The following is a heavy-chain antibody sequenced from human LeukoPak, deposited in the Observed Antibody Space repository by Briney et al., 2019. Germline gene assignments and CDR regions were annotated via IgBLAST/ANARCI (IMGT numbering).Heavy chain of an antibody. J-gene: IGHJ3*02. Sequence: SETLSLTCAVSGYSISRGSYWGWIRQPPGKGLEWIGSVYHSGSAYYNPSLKSRVTISVDTSKNQVSLKLTSVTAAGTAVYYCAVGLHSGQFAFDIWGQGTMVTVSS. CDR2: VYHSGSA. CDR1: GYSISRGSY. V-gene: IGHV4-38-2*01. CDR3: AVGLHSGQFAFDI. D-gene: IGHD5-24*01.